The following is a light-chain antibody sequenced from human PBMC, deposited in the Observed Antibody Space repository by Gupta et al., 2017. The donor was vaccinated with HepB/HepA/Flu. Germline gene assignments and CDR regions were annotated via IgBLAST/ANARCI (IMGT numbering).Light chain of an antibody. J-gene: IGKJ1*01. Sequence: TVMTQFPATLSVSPGESATLSCRASQTVGRNLAWYQHKAGQAPVLLIYGASTRGTGVPDRFSGSGSQTEFTLTISSLQSEDLAIYYCQQDNDWPRTFGQGTRVEIE. V-gene: IGKV3-15*01. CDR3: QQDNDWPRT. CDR1: QTVGRN. CDR2: GAS.